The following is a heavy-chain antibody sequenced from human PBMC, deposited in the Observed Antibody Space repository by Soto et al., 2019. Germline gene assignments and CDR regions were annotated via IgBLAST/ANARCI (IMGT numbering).Heavy chain of an antibody. CDR3: ARERLVEMATMGYFDL. J-gene: IGHJ2*01. CDR2: INPSGGST. D-gene: IGHD5-12*01. Sequence: GIPVKACCEACRYTLTCNYMHSVQQSPRQGLEWMGIINPSGGSTSYAQKFQGRVTMTRDTSTSTVYMELSSLRSEDTAVYYCARERLVEMATMGYFDLWGRGTLVTVSS. CDR1: RYTLTCNY. V-gene: IGHV1-46*01.